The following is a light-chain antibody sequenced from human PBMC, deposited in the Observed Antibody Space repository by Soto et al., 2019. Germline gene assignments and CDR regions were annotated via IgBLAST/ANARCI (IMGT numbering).Light chain of an antibody. J-gene: IGKJ5*01. CDR3: QQYGSSPQLT. Sequence: EIVLTQSPGTLSLSPGEIATLSCRASQSVSSSYLAWYQQKPGQAPRLLIYGASSRATGIPDRFSGSGSGTDFTLTISRLEPEDFAVYYCQQYGSSPQLTFGQGTRLEIK. CDR1: QSVSSSY. V-gene: IGKV3-20*01. CDR2: GAS.